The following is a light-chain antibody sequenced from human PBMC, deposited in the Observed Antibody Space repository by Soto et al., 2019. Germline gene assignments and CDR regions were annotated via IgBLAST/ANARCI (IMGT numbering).Light chain of an antibody. CDR1: SSDVGGYHY. CDR2: DVS. J-gene: IGLJ2*01. Sequence: QSALTQPASVSGSRGHSITISCTGTSSDVGGYHYVSWYQQHPGKAPKLMIYDVSNRPSGVSNRFSGSKSGNTASLTISGLQAEDEADYYCCSYTDNSTLVFGGGTKLTVL. CDR3: CSYTDNSTLV. V-gene: IGLV2-14*01.